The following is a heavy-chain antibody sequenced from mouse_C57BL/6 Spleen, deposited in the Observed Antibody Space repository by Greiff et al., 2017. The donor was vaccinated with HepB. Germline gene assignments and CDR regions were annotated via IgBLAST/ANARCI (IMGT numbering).Heavy chain of an antibody. V-gene: IGHV1-82*01. D-gene: IGHD2-3*01. CDR3: ARGDDGSYYYAMDY. CDR1: GYAFSSSW. J-gene: IGHJ4*01. CDR2: IYPGDGDT. Sequence: VKLQESGPELVKPGASVKISCKASGYAFSSSWMNWVKQRPGKGLEWIGRIYPGDGDTNYNGKFKGKATLTADKSSSTAYMQLSSLTSEDSAVYFCARGDDGSYYYAMDYWGQGTSVTVSS.